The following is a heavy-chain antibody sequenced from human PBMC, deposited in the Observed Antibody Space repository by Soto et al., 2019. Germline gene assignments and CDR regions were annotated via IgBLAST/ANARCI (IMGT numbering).Heavy chain of an antibody. Sequence: QVQLVQSGAEVKKPGASVTVSCKASGYSFPYHAIHWVRQAPGKRLEWMGWINAANGNTRTSQQFPGRLTMTRDTSTTTAYMYLSSLRSEDTAVYYCARDQRRDYDFWSGYSQGFDHWGQGTQVTVSS. CDR2: INAANGNT. D-gene: IGHD3-3*01. J-gene: IGHJ4*02. V-gene: IGHV1-3*01. CDR1: GYSFPYHA. CDR3: ARDQRRDYDFWSGYSQGFDH.